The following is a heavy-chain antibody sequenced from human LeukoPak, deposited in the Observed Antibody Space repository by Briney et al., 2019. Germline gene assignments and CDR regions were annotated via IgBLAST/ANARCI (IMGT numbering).Heavy chain of an antibody. CDR3: ARDPRWLTPDCNSIGCYVNWFDP. D-gene: IGHD2-2*01. J-gene: IGHJ5*02. CDR1: GYSISSGFL. V-gene: IGHV4-38-2*02. CDR2: IYRSGNT. Sequence: SETLSLTCAVSGYSISSGFLWGWIRQPPGKGLEWIGSIYRSGNTYYNPSLKSGITMSVDTSKNQFSLKLSSVTAADTAVYYCARDPRWLTPDCNSIGCYVNWFDPWGQGTLVTVSS.